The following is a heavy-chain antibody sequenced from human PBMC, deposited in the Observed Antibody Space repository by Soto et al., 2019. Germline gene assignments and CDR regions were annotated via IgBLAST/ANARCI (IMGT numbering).Heavy chain of an antibody. D-gene: IGHD3-16*02. CDR2: IKQDGSEK. CDR1: GFTFSSYW. CDR3: ARGNKGYPNWFDP. J-gene: IGHJ5*02. V-gene: IGHV3-7*01. Sequence: GGSLRLSCAASGFTFSSYWMSWVRQAPGKGLEWVANIKQDGSEKYYVDSVKGRFTISRDNAKNSLYLQMNSLRAEDTAVYYCARGNKGYPNWFDPWGQGTLVTVSS.